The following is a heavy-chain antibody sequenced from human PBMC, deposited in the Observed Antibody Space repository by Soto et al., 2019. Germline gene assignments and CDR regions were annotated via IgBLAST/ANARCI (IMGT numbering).Heavy chain of an antibody. V-gene: IGHV1-69*12. CDR1: GGTLRDNP. D-gene: IGHD2-21*02. J-gene: IGHJ4*02. CDR3: ATHCGGYCPAHDS. CDR2: LIPFAGTA. Sequence: QVQLVQSGAEVKKPGSSVTVSCKASGGTLRDNPITWVRQAPGQGLEWVGGLIPFAGTANYAQTFQGRVTITADEATNTVYMELRGLTSADTAVFYSATHCGGYCPAHDSWGQGTLVTVSS.